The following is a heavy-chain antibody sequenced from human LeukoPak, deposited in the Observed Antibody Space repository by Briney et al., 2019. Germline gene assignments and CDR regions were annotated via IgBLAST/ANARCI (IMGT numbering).Heavy chain of an antibody. CDR3: ARGYDSNSYSPGFDP. CDR2: IYSSAST. Sequence: SETLSLTCTVSGDSVSRGGYYWSWIRQHPVKGLEWIGYIYSSASTFYNPSLKSRLALSKDTSKNQFSLNLSSVTAADTAVYYCARGYDSNSYSPGFDPWGQGTLVTVSS. J-gene: IGHJ5*02. CDR1: GDSVSRGGYY. D-gene: IGHD3-22*01. V-gene: IGHV4-31*03.